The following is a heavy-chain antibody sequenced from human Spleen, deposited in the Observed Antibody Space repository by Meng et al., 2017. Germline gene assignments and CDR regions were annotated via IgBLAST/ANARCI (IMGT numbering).Heavy chain of an antibody. J-gene: IGHJ5*02. CDR1: GYTFTSYA. CDR2: INAGNGNT. V-gene: IGHV1-3*01. D-gene: IGHD6-19*01. Sequence: QVQLVQSGAEVKKPGASVKVSCKASGYTFTSYAMHWVRQAPGQRLEWMGWINAGNGNTKYSQKFQGRVTITRDTSVSTAYMELSSLRSEDTAVYYCARDSQQWLVGWFDPWGQGTLVTVSS. CDR3: ARDSQQWLVGWFDP.